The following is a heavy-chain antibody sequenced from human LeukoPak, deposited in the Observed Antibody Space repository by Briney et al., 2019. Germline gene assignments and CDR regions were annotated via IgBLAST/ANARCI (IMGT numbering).Heavy chain of an antibody. D-gene: IGHD5-18*01. CDR1: GDSMNTYY. CDR3: ARDVRRGYSYGLDC. J-gene: IGHJ4*02. CDR2: IYYSGGT. Sequence: SETLSLTCTVSGDSMNTYYWSWIRQPPGKGLEWIGYIYYSGGTNYHPSLKSRVTISLDTSKNQFSLKLSSVTAADTAVYYCARDVRRGYSYGLDCWGQGTLVSVSS. V-gene: IGHV4-59*01.